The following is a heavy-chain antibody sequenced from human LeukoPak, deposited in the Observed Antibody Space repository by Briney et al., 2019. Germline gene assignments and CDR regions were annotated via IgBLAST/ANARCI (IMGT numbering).Heavy chain of an antibody. V-gene: IGHV1-18*01. Sequence: ASVKVSCKASGYAFTSYGISWGRQAPGQGLEWMGWISAYNGNTNYAQKLQGRVTMTTDTSTSTAYMEMRSLRSDDTAMYYCARKIAAPTTEWFDPWGQGTLVTVSS. D-gene: IGHD6-13*01. J-gene: IGHJ5*02. CDR2: ISAYNGNT. CDR1: GYAFTSYG. CDR3: ARKIAAPTTEWFDP.